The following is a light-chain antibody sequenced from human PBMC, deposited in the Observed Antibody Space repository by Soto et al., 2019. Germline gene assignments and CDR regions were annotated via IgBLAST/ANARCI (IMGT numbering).Light chain of an antibody. J-gene: IGKJ5*01. V-gene: IGKV3-20*01. Sequence: EIVLTQSQGTLSLSPGERATLSLRASQSVTSGYLAWYQQQPNQAPRLLIYGASYRATGIPDRFSGGGSGTDFTLTISRLEPEDFAVYYCQHYSSSPPAITFGQGTRLEN. CDR3: QHYSSSPPAIT. CDR1: QSVTSGY. CDR2: GAS.